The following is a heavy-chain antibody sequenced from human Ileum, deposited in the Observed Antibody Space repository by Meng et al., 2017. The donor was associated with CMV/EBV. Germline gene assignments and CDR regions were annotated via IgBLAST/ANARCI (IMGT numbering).Heavy chain of an antibody. D-gene: IGHD3-9*01. CDR3: ARLPTGLPNWFDP. CDR2: IYSGGGT. CDR1: GFTVSNNY. J-gene: IGHJ5*02. Sequence: GGSLRLSCAASGFTVSNNYMSWVRQAPGKGLEWVSVIYSGGGTFYADSVKGRFTISRDNSGNTLYLQMNNLRTEDTAVYYCARLPTGLPNWFDPWGQGTLVTVSS. V-gene: IGHV3-66*02.